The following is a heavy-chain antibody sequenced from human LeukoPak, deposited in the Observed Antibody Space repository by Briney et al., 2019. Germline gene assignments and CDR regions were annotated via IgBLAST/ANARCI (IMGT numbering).Heavy chain of an antibody. V-gene: IGHV4-39*01. CDR1: GDSITNNEYY. CDR3: VGNNYNWNHY. D-gene: IGHD1-1*01. J-gene: IGHJ4*02. Sequence: SETLSLTCTVSGDSITNNEYYWGWIRQPPGKGLEWIGILYYTGSTDFSPSLKSRLTISVDTSKNQFSLNLISVTAADTAVYYCVGNNYNWNHYWGQGTLVTVSS. CDR2: LYYTGST.